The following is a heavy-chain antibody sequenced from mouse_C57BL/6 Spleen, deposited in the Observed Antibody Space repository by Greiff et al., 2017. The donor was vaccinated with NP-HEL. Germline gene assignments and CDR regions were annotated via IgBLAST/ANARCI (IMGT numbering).Heavy chain of an antibody. CDR2: ISSGSSTI. J-gene: IGHJ2*01. Sequence: EVKLMESGGGLVKPGGSLKLSCAASGFTFSDYGMHWVRQAPEKGLEWVAYISSGSSTIFYADTVKGRFTISRDNAKNTLFLQTTSLRSEDTAMYYCARPGNWADFDYWGQGTTRTGSS. CDR1: GFTFSDYG. CDR3: ARPGNWADFDY. D-gene: IGHD4-1*01. V-gene: IGHV5-17*01.